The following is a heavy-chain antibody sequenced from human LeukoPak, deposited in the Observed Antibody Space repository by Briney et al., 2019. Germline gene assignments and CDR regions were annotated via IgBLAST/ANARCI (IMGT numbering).Heavy chain of an antibody. CDR1: GYTFTSYG. D-gene: IGHD3-22*01. CDR3: ARDRGYYDSSGYYYDAFDI. Sequence: GASVKVSCKASGYTFTSYGISWARQAPGQGLEWMGWISAYNGNTNYAQKLQGRVTMTTDTSTSTAYMELRSLRSDDTAVYYCARDRGYYDSSGYYYDAFDIWGQGTMVTVSS. J-gene: IGHJ3*02. V-gene: IGHV1-18*01. CDR2: ISAYNGNT.